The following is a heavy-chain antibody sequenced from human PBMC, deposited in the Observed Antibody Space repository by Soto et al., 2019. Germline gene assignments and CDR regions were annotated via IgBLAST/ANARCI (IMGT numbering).Heavy chain of an antibody. D-gene: IGHD1-1*01. CDR3: ARVGFWYNWNVTPLRWFDP. CDR1: GYTFTNYG. V-gene: IGHV1-18*01. J-gene: IGHJ5*02. CDR2: ISAYNGNT. Sequence: ASVKVSCKASGYTFTNYGISWVRQAPGQGLERMGWISAYNGNTNYAQKLQGRVTMTTDTSTSTAYMELRSLRSDDTAVYYCARVGFWYNWNVTPLRWFDPWGQGTLVTVSS.